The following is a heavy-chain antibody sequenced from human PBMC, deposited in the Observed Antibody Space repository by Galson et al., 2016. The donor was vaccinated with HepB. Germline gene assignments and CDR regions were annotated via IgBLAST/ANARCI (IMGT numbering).Heavy chain of an antibody. CDR1: GFTFSSYA. J-gene: IGHJ4*02. D-gene: IGHD5-18*01. Sequence: SLRLSCAASGFTFSSYALSWVRQAPGKGLEWVSAISGSGGSTYYADSVKGRFSITRDNSKNTMYLQMNNLRAEDMAVYYCARDRPRTRIQLWLGHFDYWGQGTLVTVSS. CDR3: ARDRPRTRIQLWLGHFDY. V-gene: IGHV3-23*01. CDR2: ISGSGGST.